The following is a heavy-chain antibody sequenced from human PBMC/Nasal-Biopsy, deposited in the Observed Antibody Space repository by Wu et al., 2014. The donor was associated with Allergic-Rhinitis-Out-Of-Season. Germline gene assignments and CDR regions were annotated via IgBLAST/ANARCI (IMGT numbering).Heavy chain of an antibody. Sequence: TLSLTCSVSSGSIISIIYYWGWIRQPPGKGLEWIGSIYYTGTTYYNPSLKSRVTISVDTSKNHFSLELTSLSAADTAVYYCARHRRGSSSGYFDYWDQGILVTVSS. CDR2: IYYTGTT. CDR3: ARHRRGSSSGYFDY. D-gene: IGHD6-6*01. CDR1: SGSIISIIYY. V-gene: IGHV4-39*01. J-gene: IGHJ4*02.